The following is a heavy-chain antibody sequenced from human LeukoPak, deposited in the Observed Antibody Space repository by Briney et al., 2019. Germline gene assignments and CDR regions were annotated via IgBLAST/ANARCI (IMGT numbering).Heavy chain of an antibody. J-gene: IGHJ6*04. CDR1: GYTFTSNY. CDR2: ISPSGGST. Sequence: GASVKVSCKAFGYTFTSNYMHWVRQAPGQGPEWMGVISPSGGSTTYAQKFQGRVTMTEDTSTDTAYMELSSLRSEDTAVYYCATGLWFGKYLDVWGKGTTVTIPS. CDR3: ATGLWFGKYLDV. V-gene: IGHV1-46*01. D-gene: IGHD3-10*01.